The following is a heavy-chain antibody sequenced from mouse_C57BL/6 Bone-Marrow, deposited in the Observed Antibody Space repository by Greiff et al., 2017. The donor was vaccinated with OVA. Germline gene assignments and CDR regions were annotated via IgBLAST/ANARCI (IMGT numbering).Heavy chain of an antibody. CDR3: AREDDYDVEDYYYAMDY. Sequence: LQQSGAELVRPGASVKMSCKASGYTFTSYNMHWVKQTPRQGLEWIGAIYPGNGDTSYNQKCKGKATLTVDKSSSTAYMQLSSLTSEDSAVYFCAREDDYDVEDYYYAMDYWGQGTSVTVSS. CDR1: GYTFTSYN. D-gene: IGHD2-4*01. J-gene: IGHJ4*01. V-gene: IGHV1-12*01. CDR2: IYPGNGDT.